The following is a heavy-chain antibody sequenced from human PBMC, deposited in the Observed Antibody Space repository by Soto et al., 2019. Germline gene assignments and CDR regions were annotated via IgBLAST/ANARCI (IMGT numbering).Heavy chain of an antibody. V-gene: IGHV3-15*01. Sequence: EVQLVESGGGLVKAGGSLRLSCAASGFTFSNGWMSWVRQAPGKGLEWVGRIKSKIAGGTPDYSAPVKGRFNIARDDSKNTVYLQMDSLISEDTAVYYCTTDSPQPFCDGGPCYSVQTKMHDSWSQGTLVTVAS. D-gene: IGHD2-15*01. J-gene: IGHJ4*02. CDR3: TTDSPQPFCDGGPCYSVQTKMHDS. CDR1: GFTFSNGW. CDR2: IKSKIAGGTP.